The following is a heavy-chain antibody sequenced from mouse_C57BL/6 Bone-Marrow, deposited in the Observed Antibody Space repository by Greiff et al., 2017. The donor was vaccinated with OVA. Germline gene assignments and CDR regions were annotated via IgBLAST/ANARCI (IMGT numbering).Heavy chain of an antibody. V-gene: IGHV5-9*01. CDR3: ARHWDYYGSSWYFDV. D-gene: IGHD1-1*01. Sequence: EVKVVESGGGLVKPGGSLKLSCAASGFTFSSYTMSWVRQTPEKRLEWVATISGGGGNTYYQDSVKGRFTISRDNAKNTLYLQMSSLRSEDTALYYCARHWDYYGSSWYFDVWGTGTTFTVSS. CDR2: ISGGGGNT. CDR1: GFTFSSYT. J-gene: IGHJ1*03.